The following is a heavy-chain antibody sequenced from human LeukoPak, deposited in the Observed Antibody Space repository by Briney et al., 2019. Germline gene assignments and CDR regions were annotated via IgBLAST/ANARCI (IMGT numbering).Heavy chain of an antibody. CDR3: ARSAREAPLAAAAPVDLFDY. D-gene: IGHD6-13*01. J-gene: IGHJ4*02. Sequence: SETLSLTCTVSGGSISSSSYYWGWIRQPPGKGLERIGSIYYSGSTYYNPSLKSRVTISVDTSKNQFSLKLSSVTAADTAVYYCARSAREAPLAAAAPVDLFDYWGQGTLVTVSS. CDR1: GGSISSSSYY. CDR2: IYYSGST. V-gene: IGHV4-39*01.